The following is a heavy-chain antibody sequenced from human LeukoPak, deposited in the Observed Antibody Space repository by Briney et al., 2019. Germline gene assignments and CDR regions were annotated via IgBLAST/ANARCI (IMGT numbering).Heavy chain of an antibody. Sequence: ASVTVSCKASGGTFSSYAISWVRQAPGQGLEWMGWISPNNGGTNYAQNFQGRVTMTRDTSVSTAYMELNRLRSDDTAVYYCARSNVATRRGDNWFDLWGQGTLVTVSS. CDR1: GGTFSSYA. J-gene: IGHJ5*02. CDR2: ISPNNGGT. CDR3: ARSNVATRRGDNWFDL. V-gene: IGHV1-2*02. D-gene: IGHD6-6*01.